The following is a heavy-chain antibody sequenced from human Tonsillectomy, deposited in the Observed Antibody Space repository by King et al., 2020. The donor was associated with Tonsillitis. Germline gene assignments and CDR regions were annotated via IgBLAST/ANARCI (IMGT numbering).Heavy chain of an antibody. J-gene: IGHJ5*02. Sequence: VQLQESGPGLVKPSETLSLTFTVSGGSISSYYWRWIRQPPGKGLEWFGYIYYSGSNNYNPSHKSRVTIQVKTSKNQFSLKLSSVAAADTAVYYCARDSSSWYLGWCDPWGQGTLVTVSS. V-gene: IGHV4-59*12. D-gene: IGHD6-13*01. CDR3: ARDSSSWYLGWCDP. CDR1: GGSISSYY. CDR2: IYYSGSN.